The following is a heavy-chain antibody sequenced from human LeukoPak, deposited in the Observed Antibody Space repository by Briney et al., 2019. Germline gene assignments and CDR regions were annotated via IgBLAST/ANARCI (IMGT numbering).Heavy chain of an antibody. J-gene: IGHJ6*03. D-gene: IGHD5-18*01. Sequence: ASVKVSCRASGYTFTSYDINWVRQATGQGLEWMGWMNPNSGNTGYAQKFQGRVTMTRNTSISTAYMELSSLRSEDTAVYYCARAGVDTAMGRSYYYYMDVWGKGTTVTVSS. V-gene: IGHV1-8*01. CDR1: GYTFTSYD. CDR3: ARAGVDTAMGRSYYYYMDV. CDR2: MNPNSGNT.